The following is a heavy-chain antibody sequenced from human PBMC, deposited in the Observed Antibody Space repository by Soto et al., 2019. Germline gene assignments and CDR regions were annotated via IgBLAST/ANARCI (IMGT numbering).Heavy chain of an antibody. Sequence: GGSLRLSCAASGFTFSSYSMNWVRQAPGKGLEWVSYISSSSSTIYYADSVKGRFTISRDNAKNSLYLQMNSLRAEDTAVYYCARVESFPLYYYGSGSSFDYWGQGTLVTVSS. D-gene: IGHD3-10*01. CDR2: ISSSSSTI. V-gene: IGHV3-48*01. CDR3: ARVESFPLYYYGSGSSFDY. CDR1: GFTFSSYS. J-gene: IGHJ4*02.